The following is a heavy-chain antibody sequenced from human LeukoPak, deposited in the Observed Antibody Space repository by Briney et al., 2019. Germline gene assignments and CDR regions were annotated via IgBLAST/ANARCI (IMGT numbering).Heavy chain of an antibody. CDR2: INPNSGGT. J-gene: IGHJ4*02. CDR3: ARRASLYSGYEY. V-gene: IGHV1-2*02. Sequence: ASVKVSCKASGYTFTGYHIHWVRQAPGQGLEWMGWINPNSGGTSYAQNFQGRVTMTRDTSISTAYMEPSRLSSDDTAVYYCARRASLYSGYEYWGQGALVSVSS. D-gene: IGHD5-12*01. CDR1: GYTFTGYH.